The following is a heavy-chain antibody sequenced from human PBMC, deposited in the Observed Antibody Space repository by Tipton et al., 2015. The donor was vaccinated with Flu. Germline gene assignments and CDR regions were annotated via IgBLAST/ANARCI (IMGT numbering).Heavy chain of an antibody. Sequence: TLSLTCTVSGGSISSSNHYWGWIRQPPGKGLEWIGSVYYSGSTYYNPSLKSRVTISVDMSKNQLSLKLRSVTAADTAVYYCVARLGPWGYDSWSDYPQAGVFDLWGQGTMVTVSS. D-gene: IGHD3-3*01. CDR3: VARLGPWGYDSWSDYPQAGVFDL. V-gene: IGHV4-39*01. CDR2: VYYSGST. CDR1: GGSISSSNHY. J-gene: IGHJ3*01.